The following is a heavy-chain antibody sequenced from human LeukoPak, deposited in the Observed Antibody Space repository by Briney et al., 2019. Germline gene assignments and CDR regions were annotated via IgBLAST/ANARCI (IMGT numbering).Heavy chain of an antibody. J-gene: IGHJ4*02. CDR3: ARGYCSSTSCFDY. D-gene: IGHD2-2*01. V-gene: IGHV3-74*01. CDR2: IKSDGSRT. CDR1: GFTFSNYW. Sequence: GGSLRLSCAASGFTFSNYWMHWVRQAPGKGLVWVSRIKSDGSRTDYADSVKGRFTISRDNAKNTLYLQMNSLRAEGTAVYYCARGYCSSTSCFDYWGQGTLVTVSS.